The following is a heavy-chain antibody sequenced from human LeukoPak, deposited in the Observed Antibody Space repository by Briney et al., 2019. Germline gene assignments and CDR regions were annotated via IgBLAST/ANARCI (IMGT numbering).Heavy chain of an antibody. D-gene: IGHD3-22*01. Sequence: ASVKVSCKASGYTFTSYDINWVRQATGQGLEWMGWMNPNSGNTGYAQKFQGRVTMTKNTSISTAYMELSSLRSEDTAVYYCAAHSSGYYYFDYWGQGTLVSVSS. CDR2: MNPNSGNT. J-gene: IGHJ4*02. V-gene: IGHV1-8*01. CDR3: AAHSSGYYYFDY. CDR1: GYTFTSYD.